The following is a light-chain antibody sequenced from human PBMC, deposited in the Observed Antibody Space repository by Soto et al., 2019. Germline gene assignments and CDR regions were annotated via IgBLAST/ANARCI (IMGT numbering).Light chain of an antibody. Sequence: QSALTQPPCASGSHGQSVTISCTGTSSDVGGYNFVSWYQQHPGKAPKLMIYEVSERPSGVPDRFSGSKSGNTASLTVSGLQAEDEADYYCSSYAGSNIVVFGGGTKLTDL. V-gene: IGLV2-8*01. CDR1: SSDVGGYNF. J-gene: IGLJ2*01. CDR2: EVS. CDR3: SSYAGSNIVV.